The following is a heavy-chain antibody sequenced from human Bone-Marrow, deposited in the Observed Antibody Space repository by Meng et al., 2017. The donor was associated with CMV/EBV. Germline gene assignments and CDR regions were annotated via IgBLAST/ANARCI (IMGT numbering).Heavy chain of an antibody. V-gene: IGHV1-18*01. CDR2: ISAYNGNT. CDR1: GYTFTSYG. D-gene: IGHD2-21*01. J-gene: IGHJ4*02. Sequence: ASVKVSCKASGYTFTSYGISWVRQAPGQGLEWMGWISAYNGNTNYAQKFQGRVTITADKSTSTAYMELSSLRSEDTAVYYCATPPIVGPHGTTDYWGQGTLVTVS. CDR3: ATPPIVGPHGTTDY.